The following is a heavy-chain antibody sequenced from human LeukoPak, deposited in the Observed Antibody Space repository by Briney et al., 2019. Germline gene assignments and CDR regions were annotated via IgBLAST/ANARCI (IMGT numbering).Heavy chain of an antibody. V-gene: IGHV3-7*03. CDR2: IKQDGSEK. CDR3: ARDQEYSSGWSAFDI. J-gene: IGHJ3*02. Sequence: PGGSLRLSCAASGFTFSSYWMSWVRQAPGKGLEWVANIKQDGSEKYYVDSVKGRFTISRDNAKNSLYLQMNSLRAEDTAVYYCARDQEYSSGWSAFDIWGQGTMVTASS. CDR1: GFTFSSYW. D-gene: IGHD6-19*01.